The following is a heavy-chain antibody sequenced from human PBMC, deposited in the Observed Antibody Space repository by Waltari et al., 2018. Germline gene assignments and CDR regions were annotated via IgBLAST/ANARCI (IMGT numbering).Heavy chain of an antibody. V-gene: IGHV2-70*15. CDR3: ARGYATADFDY. D-gene: IGHD2-2*01. J-gene: IGHJ4*02. CDR1: GFSLSVNAMC. Sequence: QVTLRESGPALVRPTQTLTLTCTFSGFSLSVNAMCVSWIRQPPGKALEWLARIDCDDDKYYSKSLTTRLTISKDTSKNQVVLTMTNMDPVDTATYYCARGYATADFDYWGQGTLVTVSS. CDR2: IDCDDDK.